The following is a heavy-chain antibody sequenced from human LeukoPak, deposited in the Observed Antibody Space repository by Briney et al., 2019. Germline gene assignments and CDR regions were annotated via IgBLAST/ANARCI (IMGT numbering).Heavy chain of an antibody. CDR3: AGRPYCAGDCYPGGDWFDP. D-gene: IGHD2-21*02. CDR2: ISYSGST. V-gene: IGHV4-39*07. J-gene: IGHJ5*02. Sequence: SETLSLTCNVSGGSISSSNYDWGCIRQPSRKGLEWIGSISYSGSTYYSPSLKSRVTISVDTSKNQFSLKLTSVTAADTAVYYCAGRPYCAGDCYPGGDWFDPWGQGTLVTVSS. CDR1: GGSISSSNYD.